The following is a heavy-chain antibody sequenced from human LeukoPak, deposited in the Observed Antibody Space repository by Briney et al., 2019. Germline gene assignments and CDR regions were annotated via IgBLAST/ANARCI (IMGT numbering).Heavy chain of an antibody. CDR1: GFTVSSNY. V-gene: IGHV3-66*02. CDR3: AREAITATGPFDY. CDR2: IYSGGST. Sequence: GGSLRLSRAASGFTVSSNYMSWVRQAPGKGLEWVSVIYSGGSTYYADSVKGRFTISRDNSKNTLYLQMNSLRAEDTAVYYCAREAITATGPFDYWGQGTLVTVSS. D-gene: IGHD6-25*01. J-gene: IGHJ4*02.